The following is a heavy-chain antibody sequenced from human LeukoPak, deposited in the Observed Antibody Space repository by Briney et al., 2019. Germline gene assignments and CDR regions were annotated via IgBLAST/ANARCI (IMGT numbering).Heavy chain of an antibody. D-gene: IGHD4-11*01. CDR1: GFTFSSYE. V-gene: IGHV3-48*03. CDR3: ATETPAVATFVGY. CDR2: ISSSGSTI. J-gene: IGHJ4*02. Sequence: GGCLRLSCAASGFTFSSYEMNWARQAPGKGLEWVSYISSSGSTIYYADSVKGRFTISRDNAKSSLYLQMNSLRAEDTAVYYCATETPAVATFVGYWGQGTLVTVSS.